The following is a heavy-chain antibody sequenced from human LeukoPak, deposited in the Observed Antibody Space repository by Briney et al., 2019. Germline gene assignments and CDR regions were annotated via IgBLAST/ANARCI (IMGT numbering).Heavy chain of an antibody. CDR3: ARAGGTVTTGYYYGMDV. D-gene: IGHD4-17*01. CDR1: GFTFSSYD. J-gene: IGHJ6*02. Sequence: GGSVRLSCAASGFTFSSYDMHWVRQATGKGLEWVSAIGTAGDTYYPGSVKGRFTISRENAKNSLYLQMNSLRAGDTAVYYCARAGGTVTTGYYYGMDVWGQGTTVTVSS. V-gene: IGHV3-13*01. CDR2: IGTAGDT.